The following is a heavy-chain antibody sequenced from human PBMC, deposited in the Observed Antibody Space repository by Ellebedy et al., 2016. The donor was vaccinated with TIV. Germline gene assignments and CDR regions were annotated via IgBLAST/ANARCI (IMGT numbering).Heavy chain of an antibody. Sequence: ASVKVSXXASGDTLSNYAFSWVRQAPGQGLEWIGGIITIYGTANYAQKFQGRVTITADEPTNTVYMELSSLRSEDTAVYYCARPPDAAKVMGYWYYYMDVWGKGTTVTVSS. CDR3: ARPPDAAKVMGYWYYYMDV. CDR1: GDTLSNYA. D-gene: IGHD5-18*01. V-gene: IGHV1-69*13. J-gene: IGHJ6*03. CDR2: IITIYGTA.